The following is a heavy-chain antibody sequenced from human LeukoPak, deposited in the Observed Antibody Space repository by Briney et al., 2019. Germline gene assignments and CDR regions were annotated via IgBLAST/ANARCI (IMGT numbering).Heavy chain of an antibody. CDR3: ARDPLYYGSGSSPFDY. J-gene: IGHJ4*02. D-gene: IGHD3-10*01. CDR1: GGSISSGDYY. CDR2: IYYSGST. V-gene: IGHV4-30-4*01. Sequence: PSETLSLTCTVSGGSISSGDYYWSWIRQPPGKGLEWIGYIYYSGSTYYNPSLKSRVTISVDTSKNQFSLKLSSVTAADTAVYYCARDPLYYGSGSSPFDYWGQGTLVTVSS.